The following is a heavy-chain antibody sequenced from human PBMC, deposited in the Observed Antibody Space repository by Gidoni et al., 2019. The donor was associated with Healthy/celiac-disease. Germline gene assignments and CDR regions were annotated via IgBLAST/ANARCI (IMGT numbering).Heavy chain of an antibody. J-gene: IGHJ4*02. Sequence: EVQLVESGGGLVQPGGSLRLSCAASGFTFSSYDMHWVRQATGKGLEWVSAIGTAGDTYYPGSVKGRFTISRENAKNSLYLQMNSLRAGDTAVYYCARAPLGADSSSYFDYWGQGTLVTVSS. CDR2: IGTAGDT. V-gene: IGHV3-13*01. CDR1: GFTFSSYD. D-gene: IGHD6-13*01. CDR3: ARAPLGADSSSYFDY.